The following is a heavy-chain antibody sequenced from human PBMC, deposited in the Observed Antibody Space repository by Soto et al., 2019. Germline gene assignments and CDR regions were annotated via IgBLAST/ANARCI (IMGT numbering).Heavy chain of an antibody. CDR1: GHSISSSNW. Sequence: QVQLQESGPGLVKPSDTLSLTCAVSGHSISSSNWWGWIRQPPGKGLEWIGYIDYSGSTYYNPSLNNRVTMSVDTSKNQFSLKLSSVTAVDTAVYYCARTIGKKPHSGMDVWGQGTTVTVSS. CDR3: ARTIGKKPHSGMDV. CDR2: IDYSGST. J-gene: IGHJ6*02. D-gene: IGHD3-22*01. V-gene: IGHV4-28*01.